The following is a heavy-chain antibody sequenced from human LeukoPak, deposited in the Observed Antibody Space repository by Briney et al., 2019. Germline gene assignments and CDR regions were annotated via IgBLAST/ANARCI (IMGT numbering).Heavy chain of an antibody. CDR1: GFTFSSYS. CDR3: ARDGIAAAAYYSDY. CDR2: ISSSSSYI. Sequence: GGSLRLSCAASGFTFSSYSMNWVRQAPGKGLEWVSSISSSSSYIYYADSVKSRFTISRDNAKNSLYLQMNSLRAEDTAVYYCARDGIAAAAYYSDYWGQGTLVTVSS. J-gene: IGHJ4*02. V-gene: IGHV3-21*01. D-gene: IGHD6-13*01.